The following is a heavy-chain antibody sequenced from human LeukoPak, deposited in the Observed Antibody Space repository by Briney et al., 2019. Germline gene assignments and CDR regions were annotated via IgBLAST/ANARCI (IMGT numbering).Heavy chain of an antibody. J-gene: IGHJ5*02. D-gene: IGHD2-15*01. CDR2: IYYSGST. CDR1: GFTFSSYS. V-gene: IGHV4-39*07. CDR3: ARGTVGYCSGGSCQGWFDP. Sequence: GSLRLSCAASGFTFSSYSMNWVRQPPGKGLEWIGSIYYSGSTYYNPSLKSRVTISVDTSKNQVSLKLSSVTAADTAVYYCARGTVGYCSGGSCQGWFDPWGQGTLVTVSS.